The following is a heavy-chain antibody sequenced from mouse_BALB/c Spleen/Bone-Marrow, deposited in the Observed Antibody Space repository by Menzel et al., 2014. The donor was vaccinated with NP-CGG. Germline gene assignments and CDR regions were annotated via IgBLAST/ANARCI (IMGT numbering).Heavy chain of an antibody. Sequence: VQLQQSGPELVKPGASVKVSCKASGYAFTSYNMYWVKQSHGKSLEWIGYINPYSGGTSYNQKFKGKATLTVDKSSSTAYMHLNSLTSEDSAVYYCARRVYYDYYAMDYWGQGTSVTVSS. CDR2: INPYSGGT. CDR3: ARRVYYDYYAMDY. J-gene: IGHJ4*01. V-gene: IGHV1S135*01. D-gene: IGHD1-1*01. CDR1: GYAFTSYN.